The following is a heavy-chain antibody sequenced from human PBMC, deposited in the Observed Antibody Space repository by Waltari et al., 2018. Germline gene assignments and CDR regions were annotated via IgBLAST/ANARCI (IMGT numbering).Heavy chain of an antibody. CDR2: VWDDESQK. D-gene: IGHD1-20*01. CDR3: ARENNVGSSPADV. CDR1: GSTLSSYG. J-gene: IGHJ6*02. Sequence: QVQLVASGGGVVQPGRSLRPSCAASGSTLSSYGMHWVSQAPGKGLEWVAVVWDDESQKYYADSLKGRFTISRDNSKNTLYLQMNSLRAEDTAVYYCARENNVGSSPADVWGQGTTVTVSS. V-gene: IGHV3-33*01.